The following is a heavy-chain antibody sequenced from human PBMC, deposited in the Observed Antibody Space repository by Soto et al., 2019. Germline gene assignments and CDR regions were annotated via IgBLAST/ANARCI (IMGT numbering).Heavy chain of an antibody. CDR2: IYSGGST. CDR1: GFTVSSNY. J-gene: IGHJ4*02. D-gene: IGHD3-10*01. V-gene: IGHV3-53*01. CDR3: AKDLAVRGVTSFDY. Sequence: GGSLRLSCAASGFTVSSNYMSWVRQAPGKGLEWVSVIYSGGSTYYADSVKGRFTISRDNSKNTLYLQMNSLRAEDTAVYYCAKDLAVRGVTSFDYWGQGTLVTVSS.